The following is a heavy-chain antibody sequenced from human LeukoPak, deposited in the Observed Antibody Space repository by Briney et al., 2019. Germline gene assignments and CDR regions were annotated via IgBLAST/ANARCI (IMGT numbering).Heavy chain of an antibody. CDR3: AKAGGDIVVVPAATDFDY. V-gene: IGHV3-23*01. Sequence: GGSLRLSCAASGFTFSSYGMSWVRQAPGKGLEWVSAISGSGGSTYYADSVKGRFTISRDNSKNTLYLQMNSLRAEDTAVYYCAKAGGDIVVVPAATDFDYWGQGTLVTVSS. D-gene: IGHD2-2*01. CDR2: ISGSGGST. J-gene: IGHJ4*02. CDR1: GFTFSSYG.